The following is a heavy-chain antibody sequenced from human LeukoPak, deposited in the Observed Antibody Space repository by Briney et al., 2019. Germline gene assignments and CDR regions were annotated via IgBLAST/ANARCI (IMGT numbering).Heavy chain of an antibody. D-gene: IGHD3-3*01. J-gene: IGHJ5*02. Sequence: PSETLSLTCTVSGGSISSYYWSWIRQPPGKGLEWIGYIYYSGSTNYNPSLKSRVTISVDTSKNQFSLKLSSVTAADTAVYYCARDKTGTPYYDFWSGYQRPHNWFDPWGQGTLVTVSS. CDR2: IYYSGST. CDR1: GGSISSYY. CDR3: ARDKTGTPYYDFWSGYQRPHNWFDP. V-gene: IGHV4-59*01.